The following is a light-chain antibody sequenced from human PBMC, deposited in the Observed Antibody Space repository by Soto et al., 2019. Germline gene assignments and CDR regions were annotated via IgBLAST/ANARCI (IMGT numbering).Light chain of an antibody. Sequence: EIFLTQSPDTLSLSPGERATLTCRASQSVTNYIAWYQQRPGQAPRLLIYDASNRATGVPARFSGSRSGTDFTLTISDLEPEDFAVYYCQQRSNWPWTFGQGTKVEIK. J-gene: IGKJ1*01. CDR3: QQRSNWPWT. V-gene: IGKV3-11*01. CDR2: DAS. CDR1: QSVTNY.